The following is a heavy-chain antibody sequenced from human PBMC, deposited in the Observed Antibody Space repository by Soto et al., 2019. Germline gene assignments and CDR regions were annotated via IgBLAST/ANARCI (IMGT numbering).Heavy chain of an antibody. CDR1: GGSISSGGYY. J-gene: IGHJ5*02. CDR3: ARDLYGDYGGWFDP. Sequence: PSETLSLTCTVSGGSISSGGYYWSWIRQHPGKGLEWIGYIYYSGSTYYNPSLKSRVTISVDTSKNQFSLKLSSVTAADTAVYYCARDLYGDYGGWFDPWGQGTLVTVS. CDR2: IYYSGST. V-gene: IGHV4-31*03. D-gene: IGHD4-17*01.